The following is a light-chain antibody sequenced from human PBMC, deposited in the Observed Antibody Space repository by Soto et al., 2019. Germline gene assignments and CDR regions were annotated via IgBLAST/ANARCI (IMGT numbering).Light chain of an antibody. CDR1: QSISSW. CDR2: KAS. J-gene: IGKJ1*01. V-gene: IGKV1-5*03. CDR3: QQYNTYPRT. Sequence: DIQMTQSPSTLSASVGDRVTITCRASQSISSWLAWYQQKPGKAPNLLIYKASNLEGGVPFRFSGSESGTEFTLTISSLQPDDFATYFCQQYNTYPRTFGQGTKVEIK.